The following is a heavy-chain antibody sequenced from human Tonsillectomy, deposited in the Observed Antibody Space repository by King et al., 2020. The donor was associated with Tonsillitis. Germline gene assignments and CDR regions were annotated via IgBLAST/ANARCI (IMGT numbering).Heavy chain of an antibody. CDR1: GFTFSNAW. Sequence: VQLVESGGGFVKPGGSLRLSCAASGFTFSNAWMSWVRQAPGKGLEWVGRIKSKTDGGTTDYAAPVKGRFTISRDDSKNTLYLQMNSLKTEDTAVYYCTTNRKWLVPNDYWGKGTLVTVSS. J-gene: IGHJ4*02. CDR3: TTNRKWLVPNDY. V-gene: IGHV3-15*01. D-gene: IGHD6-19*01. CDR2: IKSKTDGGTT.